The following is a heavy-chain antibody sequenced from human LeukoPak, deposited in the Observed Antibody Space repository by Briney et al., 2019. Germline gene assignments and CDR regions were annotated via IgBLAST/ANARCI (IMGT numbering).Heavy chain of an antibody. J-gene: IGHJ5*02. CDR2: ISAYNGNT. CDR1: GYTFTSYG. D-gene: IGHD6-13*01. CDR3: ASSPITYSSSWQNWFDP. Sequence: ASVKVSCKASGYTFTSYGISWVRQAPGQGLEWMGWISAYNGNTNYAQKLQGRVTMTTDTSTSTAYMELSSLRSEDTAVYYCASSPITYSSSWQNWFDPWGQGTLVTVSS. V-gene: IGHV1-18*01.